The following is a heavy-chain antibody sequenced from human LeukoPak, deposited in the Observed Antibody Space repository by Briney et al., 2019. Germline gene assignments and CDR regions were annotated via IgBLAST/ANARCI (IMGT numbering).Heavy chain of an antibody. D-gene: IGHD5-18*01. CDR1: GGSISTYY. Sequence: SETLSLTCTVSGGSISTYYWSLFRQPAGKGLEWIGRIYTSGTTDYNPSLKSRVTMSVDTSKNQFSLKLSSVAAADTAVYYCARGYSYGYMAYFDYWGQGTLVTVSS. V-gene: IGHV4-4*07. CDR2: IYTSGTT. J-gene: IGHJ4*02. CDR3: ARGYSYGYMAYFDY.